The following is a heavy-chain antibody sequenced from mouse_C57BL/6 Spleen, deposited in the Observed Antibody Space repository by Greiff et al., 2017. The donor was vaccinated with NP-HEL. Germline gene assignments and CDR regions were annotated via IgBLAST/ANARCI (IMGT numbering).Heavy chain of an antibody. Sequence: QVQLKESGAELVKPGASVKISCKASGYAFSSYWMNWVKQRPGKGLEWIGQIYPGDGDTNSNGKYKGKATLTADKSSSTAYMQLSSRTSEDSAVYFCARSLYYYGSSYPYYFDYWGQGTTLTVSS. J-gene: IGHJ2*01. D-gene: IGHD1-1*01. CDR3: ARSLYYYGSSYPYYFDY. CDR2: IYPGDGDT. V-gene: IGHV1-80*01. CDR1: GYAFSSYW.